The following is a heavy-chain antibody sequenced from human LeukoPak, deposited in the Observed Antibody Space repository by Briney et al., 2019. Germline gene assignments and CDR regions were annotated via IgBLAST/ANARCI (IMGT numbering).Heavy chain of an antibody. V-gene: IGHV3-23*01. J-gene: IGHJ4*02. CDR2: ISGSGGTT. CDR3: VKDFGRNLGGPGY. CDR1: GFTFYNFA. D-gene: IGHD3-10*01. Sequence: GGSLRLSCAASGFTFYNFAMGWVRQAPGKGLEWVSGISGSGGTTYYTDSVKGRFTISRDTSKNTLYLQMNSLRAEDRAVYYCVKDFGRNLGGPGYWGRGTLVTVSS.